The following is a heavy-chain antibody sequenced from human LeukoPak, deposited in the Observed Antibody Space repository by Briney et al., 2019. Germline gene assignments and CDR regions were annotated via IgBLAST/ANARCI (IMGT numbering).Heavy chain of an antibody. CDR1: GFTFSTYS. D-gene: IGHD5-18*01. V-gene: IGHV3-23*01. J-gene: IGHJ6*02. CDR2: IRSGGENT. Sequence: PGGSLRLSCAASGFTFSTYSMSWVRQASGKGLEWVSAIRSGGENTYYADSVRGRFTISRDNSKNTLYLQMNSLRAEDTAVYYCAKDPGYSYGYYYYYGMDVWGQGTTVTVSS. CDR3: AKDPGYSYGYYYYYGMDV.